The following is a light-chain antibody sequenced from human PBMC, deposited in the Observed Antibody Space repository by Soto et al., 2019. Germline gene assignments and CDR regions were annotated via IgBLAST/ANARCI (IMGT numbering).Light chain of an antibody. CDR2: AAS. V-gene: IGKV1-39*01. J-gene: IGKJ1*01. CDR3: QQSYTIPRT. CDR1: QSVRTY. Sequence: DIHMTQSPSSLSACVVERCTITCRASQSVRTYLNWYQQERGKAPKLLIYAASSLPSGVPSRFSASGSGTDFTLTITSLQPEDFATYYCQQSYTIPRTFGQGTKVDNK.